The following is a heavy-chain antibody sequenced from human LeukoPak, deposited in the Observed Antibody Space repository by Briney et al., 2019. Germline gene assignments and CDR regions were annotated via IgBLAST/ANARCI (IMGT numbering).Heavy chain of an antibody. J-gene: IGHJ4*02. CDR1: GVSISSSSYY. CDR2: IYNSGST. Sequence: SETLSLTCIVSGVSISSSSYYGAWIRQPPGKGLEWIGSIYNSGSTYYNPSFKSRVTISVDKSKNQFSLKLSSVTAADTAVYYCARAYGLDSWGQGTLVTVSS. D-gene: IGHD4-17*01. CDR3: ARAYGLDS. V-gene: IGHV4-39*01.